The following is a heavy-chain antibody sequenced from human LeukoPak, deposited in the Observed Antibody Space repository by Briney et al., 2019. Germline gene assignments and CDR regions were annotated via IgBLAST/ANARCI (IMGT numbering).Heavy chain of an antibody. CDR1: GFTFSSYD. V-gene: IGHV3-13*04. D-gene: IGHD6-13*01. J-gene: IGHJ6*02. CDR2: IGTAGDT. CDR3: ARAPQQLVGTYYYYVMDV. Sequence: GGSLRLSCAASGFTFSSYDMHWVRQATGKGLEWVSAIGTAGDTYYPGSVKGRFTISRENAKNSLYLQMNSLRAGDTDVYYCARAPQQLVGTYYYYVMDVWGQGTTVTVSS.